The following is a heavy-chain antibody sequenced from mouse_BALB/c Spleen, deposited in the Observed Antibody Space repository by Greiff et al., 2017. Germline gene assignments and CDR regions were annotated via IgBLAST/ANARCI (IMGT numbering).Heavy chain of an antibody. CDR2: ISSGSSTI. CDR3: AREDGNYYFDY. CDR1: GFTFSSFG. J-gene: IGHJ2*01. D-gene: IGHD2-1*01. V-gene: IGHV5-17*02. Sequence: EVKLMESGGGLVQPGGSRKLSCAASGFTFSSFGMHWVRQAPEKGLEWVAYISSGSSTIYYADTVKGRFTISRDNPKNTLFLQMTSLRSEDTAMYYCAREDGNYYFDYWGQGTTLTVSS.